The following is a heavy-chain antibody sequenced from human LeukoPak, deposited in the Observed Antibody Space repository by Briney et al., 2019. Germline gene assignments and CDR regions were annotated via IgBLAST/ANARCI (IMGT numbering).Heavy chain of an antibody. D-gene: IGHD3-10*01. CDR1: GGSISSSNW. CDR3: ARHVTLYYYGSGSYAHYYYYYMDV. Sequence: SETLSLTCAVSGGSISSSNWWSWVRQPPGKGLEWIGEIYHSGSTNYNPSLKSRVTISVDTSKNQFSLKLSSVTAADTAVYYCARHVTLYYYGSGSYAHYYYYYMDVWGKGTTVTISS. CDR2: IYHSGST. J-gene: IGHJ6*03. V-gene: IGHV4-4*02.